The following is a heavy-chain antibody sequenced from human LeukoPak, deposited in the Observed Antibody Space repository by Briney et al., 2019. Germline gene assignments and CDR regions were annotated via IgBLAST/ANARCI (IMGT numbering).Heavy chain of an antibody. CDR3: AKSAESYYDYMDV. Sequence: GRCLRLSCAASGVTLSSYEMNWGRQAPGKGLEWVSYITSSGSTTYYADSVKGRFTISRDNAKNSLYLQMNSRRAEDTALYYCAKSAESYYDYMDVWGKGTTVTISS. V-gene: IGHV3-48*03. CDR1: GVTLSSYE. J-gene: IGHJ6*03. D-gene: IGHD3-3*01. CDR2: ITSSGSTT.